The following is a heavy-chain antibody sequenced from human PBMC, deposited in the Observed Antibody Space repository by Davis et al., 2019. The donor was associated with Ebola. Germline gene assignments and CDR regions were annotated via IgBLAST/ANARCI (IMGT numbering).Heavy chain of an antibody. CDR1: GGTFSSYA. CDR2: IIPIFGTA. CDR3: ARDAYLKNWFDP. Sequence: AASVKVSCKASGGTFSSYAISWVRQAPGQGLEWMGGIIPIFGTANYAQKFQGRVTITADESTSTAYMELSSLRSEDTAVYYCARDAYLKNWFDPWGQGTLVTVSS. D-gene: IGHD2-2*01. J-gene: IGHJ5*02. V-gene: IGHV1-69*13.